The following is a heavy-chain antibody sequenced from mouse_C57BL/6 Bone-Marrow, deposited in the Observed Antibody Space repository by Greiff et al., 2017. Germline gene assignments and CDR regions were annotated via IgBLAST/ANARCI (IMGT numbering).Heavy chain of an antibody. J-gene: IGHJ4*01. Sequence: EVKLQESGGGLVQPKGSLKLSCAASGFSFNTYAMNWVRQAPGKGLEWVARIRSKSNNYATYYADSVKDRFTISRDDSESMLYLQMNNLKTEDTAMYYCVRHWDGSIPYAMDYWGQGTSVTVSS. CDR3: VRHWDGSIPYAMDY. CDR1: GFSFNTYA. CDR2: IRSKSNNYAT. D-gene: IGHD1-1*01. V-gene: IGHV10-1*01.